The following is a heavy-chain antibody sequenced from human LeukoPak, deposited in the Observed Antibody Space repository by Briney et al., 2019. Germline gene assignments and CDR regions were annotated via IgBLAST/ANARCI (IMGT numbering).Heavy chain of an antibody. D-gene: IGHD2-15*01. V-gene: IGHV1-69*13. CDR3: ARDPEYYCSGGSCCSY. Sequence: SVKVSCKASGGTFSIYAISWVRQVPGQGLEWMGGIIPIFGTANYAQKFQGRVTITADESTSTAYMELSSLRSEDTAVYYCARDPEYYCSGGSCCSYWGQGTLVTVSS. J-gene: IGHJ4*02. CDR1: GGTFSIYA. CDR2: IIPIFGTA.